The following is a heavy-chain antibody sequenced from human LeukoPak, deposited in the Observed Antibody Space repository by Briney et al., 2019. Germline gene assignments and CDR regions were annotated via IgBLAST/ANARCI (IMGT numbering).Heavy chain of an antibody. D-gene: IGHD3-10*01. CDR1: GGTFSSYA. CDR3: AIRASRCRNYYGSGSYYNGMDV. V-gene: IGHV1-69*04. J-gene: IGHJ6*02. CDR2: IIPILGIA. Sequence: ASVTVSCKASGGTFSSYAISWVRQAPGQGLEWMGRIIPILGIANYAQKFQGRVTITADKSTSTAYMGLSSLRSEDTAAYYCAIRASRCRNYYGSGSYYNGMDVWGQGTTVTVSS.